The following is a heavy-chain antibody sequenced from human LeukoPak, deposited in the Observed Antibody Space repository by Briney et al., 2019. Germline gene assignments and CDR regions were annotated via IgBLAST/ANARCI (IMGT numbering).Heavy chain of an antibody. CDR2: INPNGGVT. J-gene: IGHJ4*02. CDR1: GFTFTAYY. CDR3: ARDGGTAMGVIDY. Sequence: ASVRVSCKASGFTFTAYYMHWVRQAPGQGLEWMGWINPNGGVTNYAQKFQGRVSMTRDMSISTVYMDLSRLRSDDTAVYYCARDGGTAMGVIDYWGQGTPVIVSS. D-gene: IGHD5-18*01. V-gene: IGHV1-2*02.